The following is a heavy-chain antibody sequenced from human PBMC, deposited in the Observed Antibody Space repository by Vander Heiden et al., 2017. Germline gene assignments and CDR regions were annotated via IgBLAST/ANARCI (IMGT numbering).Heavy chain of an antibody. J-gene: IGHJ4*02. CDR1: GFSFSSYS. V-gene: IGHV3-48*02. Sequence: EAQLAESGGGLVQPGGSLSLSGAASGFSFSSYSMNWVRQAPGKGLEWVSYIGSSGTNINYADSVKGRFTISRDNAKNSLHLQMNSLRDEDTAVYYCARDHKWDFDYWGQGALVTVSS. CDR3: ARDHKWDFDY. D-gene: IGHD1-26*01. CDR2: IGSSGTNI.